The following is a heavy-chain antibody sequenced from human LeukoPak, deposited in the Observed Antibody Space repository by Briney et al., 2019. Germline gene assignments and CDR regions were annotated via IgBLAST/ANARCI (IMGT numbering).Heavy chain of an antibody. CDR3: ARDRQCGY. V-gene: IGHV1-18*01. CDR1: GGTFSSYA. J-gene: IGHJ4*02. D-gene: IGHD2-21*01. Sequence: GSSVKVSCKASGGTFSSYATSWVRQAPGQGLEWMGWISPYNGNTNYAPKLQGRVTMTTDTATSTAYMELTSLTSDDTAVYYCARDRQCGYWGQGTLVTVSS. CDR2: ISPYNGNT.